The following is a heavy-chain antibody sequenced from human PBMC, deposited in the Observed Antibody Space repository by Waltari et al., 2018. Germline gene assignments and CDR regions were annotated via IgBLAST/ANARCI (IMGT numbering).Heavy chain of an antibody. CDR1: RSSIRHNNYY. J-gene: IGHJ4*02. V-gene: IGHV4-39*07. D-gene: IGHD5-12*01. Sequence: QLQLQESGPGLVKPSETLSLTCTVSRSSIRHNNYYWGWVRQPPGKGLEWIGSFYKSGTTYYNPALKSRVTISVDTSNNQFSLKLNSVTAADTAVYYCVGGYPDIVATISDYWGQGTLVIVSS. CDR2: FYKSGTT. CDR3: VGGYPDIVATISDY.